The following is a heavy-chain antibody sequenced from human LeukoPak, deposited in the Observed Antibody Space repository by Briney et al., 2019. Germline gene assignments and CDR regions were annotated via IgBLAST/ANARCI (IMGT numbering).Heavy chain of an antibody. CDR1: GFTFSGHV. J-gene: IGHJ4*02. D-gene: IGHD6-13*01. CDR3: ARVAPIYSSSLYYLDS. CDR2: IWYDGSNK. Sequence: GGPLSSSCAAPGFTFSGHVMPWFRQPQAKGWDWVAVIWYDGSNKYYGDAVKGRFTISRDNSKNTLYLQMNSLRAEDTAVYYCARVAPIYSSSLYYLDSWGQGTLVTVSS. V-gene: IGHV3-33*01.